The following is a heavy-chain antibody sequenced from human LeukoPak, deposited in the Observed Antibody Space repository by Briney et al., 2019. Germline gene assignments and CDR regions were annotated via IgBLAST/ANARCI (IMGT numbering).Heavy chain of an antibody. Sequence: LSLTCTVSGCTISSGDYYWCWIHPPPGEGLECVGIIYYSGSTYYNPALKSRVTISVDTSKIQRSLQLSSVTAADTAVYYCARFDTYYDILTGYQTRNAFDIWGQGTMVTVSS. D-gene: IGHD3-9*01. J-gene: IGHJ3*02. CDR1: GCTISSGDYY. V-gene: IGHV4-30-4*08. CDR2: IYYSGST. CDR3: ARFDTYYDILTGYQTRNAFDI.